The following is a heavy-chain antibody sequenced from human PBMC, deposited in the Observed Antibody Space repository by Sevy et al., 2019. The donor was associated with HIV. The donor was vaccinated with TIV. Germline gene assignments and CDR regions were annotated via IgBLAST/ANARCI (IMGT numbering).Heavy chain of an antibody. J-gene: IGHJ4*02. V-gene: IGHV1-46*01. CDR1: GYTFTSYY. CDR2: INPSGGST. Sequence: ASVKVSCKASGYTFTSYYMHWVRQAPGQGLEWMGIINPSGGSTSYAQKFQGRVTLTRDTSTSTVYMELSSLRSEDTAVYYCARAYYYDSSGLPGDYWGQGTLVTVSS. CDR3: ARAYYYDSSGLPGDY. D-gene: IGHD3-22*01.